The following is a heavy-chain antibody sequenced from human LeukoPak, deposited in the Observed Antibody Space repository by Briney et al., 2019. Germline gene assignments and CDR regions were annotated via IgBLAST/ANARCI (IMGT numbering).Heavy chain of an antibody. CDR3: ARDLHYGSGSYYNDWWGFDY. Sequence: GASVKVSCKASGYTFTGYYMHWVRQAPGQGLEWMGWINPNSGGTNYAQKFQGRVTMTRDTSISTAYMELSRLRSDDTAVYYCARDLHYGSGSYYNDWWGFDYWGQGALVTVSS. J-gene: IGHJ4*02. D-gene: IGHD3-10*01. CDR2: INPNSGGT. V-gene: IGHV1-2*02. CDR1: GYTFTGYY.